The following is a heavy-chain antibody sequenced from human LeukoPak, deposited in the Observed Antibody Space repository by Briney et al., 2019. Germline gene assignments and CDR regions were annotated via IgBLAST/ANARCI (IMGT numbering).Heavy chain of an antibody. CDR3: AEGIAVAGTGY. D-gene: IGHD6-19*01. V-gene: IGHV1-69*04. J-gene: IGHJ4*02. CDR1: GGTFSSYA. Sequence: SVKVSCKASGGTFSSYAISWVRQAPGQGLEWMGRIIPILGIVNYAQKFQGRVTITADKSTSTAYMERSSLRSEDTAVYYCAEGIAVAGTGYWGQGTLVTVSS. CDR2: IIPILGIV.